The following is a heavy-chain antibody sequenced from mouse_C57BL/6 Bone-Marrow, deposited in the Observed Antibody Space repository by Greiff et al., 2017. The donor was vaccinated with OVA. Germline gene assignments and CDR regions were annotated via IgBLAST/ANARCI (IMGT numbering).Heavy chain of an antibody. J-gene: IGHJ1*03. Sequence: QVQLQQSGPELVKPGASVKISCKASGYAFSSSWMNWVKQRPGKGLEWIGRIYPGDGDTNYNGKFKGKATLTADKSSSTAYMQLSSLTSEDSAVYFCARPDGYCWYFDVWGTGTTVTVSS. CDR3: ARPDGYCWYFDV. D-gene: IGHD2-3*01. V-gene: IGHV1-82*01. CDR2: IYPGDGDT. CDR1: GYAFSSSW.